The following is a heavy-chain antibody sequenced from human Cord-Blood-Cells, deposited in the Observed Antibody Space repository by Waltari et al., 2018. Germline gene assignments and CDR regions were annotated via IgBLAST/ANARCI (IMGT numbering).Heavy chain of an antibody. D-gene: IGHD6-19*01. CDR1: GGSFSGYY. CDR3: ARGWRKGSGWFDY. Sequence: QVQLQQWGAGLLKPSETLSLTCAVYGGSFSGYYWSWIRQPPGKGLEWIGEINHSGSTNYNPSLKSRVTISVDTSKNQFSLKLSSVTAADTAVYYCARGWRKGSGWFDYWGQGTLVTVSS. V-gene: IGHV4-34*01. CDR2: INHSGST. J-gene: IGHJ4*02.